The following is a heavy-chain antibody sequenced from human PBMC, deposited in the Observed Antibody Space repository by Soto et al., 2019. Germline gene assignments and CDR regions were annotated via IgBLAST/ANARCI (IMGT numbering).Heavy chain of an antibody. V-gene: IGHV4-61*01. CDR2: IYYSGST. D-gene: IGHD6-19*01. J-gene: IGHJ5*02. CDR3: ARVYSSGWYLS. Sequence: PSETLSLTCPVSGGYVSSGSCYWSWIRQPPGKGLEWIGYIYYSGSTNYNPSLKSRVTISVDTSKSQFSLKLSSVTAADTAVYYCARVYSSGWYLSWGQGTLVTVSS. CDR1: GGYVSSGSCY.